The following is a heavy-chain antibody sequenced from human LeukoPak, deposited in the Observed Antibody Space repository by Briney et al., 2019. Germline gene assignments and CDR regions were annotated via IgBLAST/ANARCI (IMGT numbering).Heavy chain of an antibody. CDR3: ARDGGLSFGELDPYYFDY. Sequence: PGGSLRLSCAASGFTFSSYWMHWVRQAPGKGLVWVSCINSDGSSTSYADSVKGRFTISRDNAKNTLYLQMNSLRAEDTAVYYCARDGGLSFGELDPYYFDYWGQGTLVTVSS. CDR1: GFTFSSYW. CDR2: INSDGSST. J-gene: IGHJ4*02. V-gene: IGHV3-74*01. D-gene: IGHD3-10*01.